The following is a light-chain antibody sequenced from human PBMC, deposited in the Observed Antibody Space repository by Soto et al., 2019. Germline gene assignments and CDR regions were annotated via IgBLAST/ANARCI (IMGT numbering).Light chain of an antibody. Sequence: EIVLTQSPGTLSLSPGERATLSCRASQSVSSSYLAWYQQKPGQAPRLLIYGASTRATGIPARFSGSGSGTEFSLTISSLQSEDFGIYYCQQYNIWPPWTFGQGTKVDIK. CDR1: QSVSSSY. CDR3: QQYNIWPPWT. CDR2: GAS. V-gene: IGKV3-15*01. J-gene: IGKJ1*01.